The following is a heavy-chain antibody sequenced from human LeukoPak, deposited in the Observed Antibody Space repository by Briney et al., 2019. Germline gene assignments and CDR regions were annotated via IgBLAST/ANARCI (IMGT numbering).Heavy chain of an antibody. CDR1: GYTFTGYY. J-gene: IGHJ5*02. CDR3: ARDRQNSFWSGYRGWFDP. D-gene: IGHD3-3*01. Sequence: ASVKVSCKASGYTFTGYYMHWVRQAPGQGLEWMGWINPNSGGTNYAQKFQGRVTMTRDTSISTAYMELSRLRSDDTAVYYCARDRQNSFWSGYRGWFDPWGQGTLVTVSS. CDR2: INPNSGGT. V-gene: IGHV1-2*02.